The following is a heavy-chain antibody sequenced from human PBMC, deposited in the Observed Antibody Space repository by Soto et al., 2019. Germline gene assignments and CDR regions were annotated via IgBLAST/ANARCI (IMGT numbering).Heavy chain of an antibody. D-gene: IGHD2-2*01. V-gene: IGHV1-69*06. CDR2: IIPVFGTP. J-gene: IGHJ5*01. CDR1: GYSFSSHA. CDR3: XXXXALSTSWXXXXXXXX. Sequence: QVQLEQSGSEVKKSGSSVKVSCKASGYSFSSHAITWVRQAPGQGLEWMGGIIPVFGTPSYAQKFKGRVXXXXYKSTXTXXXXXXXXRSEXXXXXXXXXXXALSTSWXXXXXXXXWG.